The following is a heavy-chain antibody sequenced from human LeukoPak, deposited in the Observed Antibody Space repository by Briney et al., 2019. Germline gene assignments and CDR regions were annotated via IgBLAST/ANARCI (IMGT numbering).Heavy chain of an antibody. CDR1: GESFSSSV. V-gene: IGHV1-69*06. Sequence: SMKVSCKASGESFSSSVFSWVRQVPGQGLEWMGGIIPIFGTANYAQKLQGRVTITADMSATTVYLEVSSLRSDDTAVYFCARAPSMVRGVPNWFDPWGQGTLITVSS. CDR2: IIPIFGTA. D-gene: IGHD3-10*01. J-gene: IGHJ5*02. CDR3: ARAPSMVRGVPNWFDP.